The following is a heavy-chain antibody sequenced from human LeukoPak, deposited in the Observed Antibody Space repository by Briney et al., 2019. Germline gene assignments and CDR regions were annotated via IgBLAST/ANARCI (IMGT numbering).Heavy chain of an antibody. V-gene: IGHV3-30*18. D-gene: IGHD2-15*01. CDR2: ISYDGSNK. J-gene: IGHJ4*02. CDR3: AKDRFSFSNVVAALQDY. CDR1: GFIFSDYS. Sequence: GGSLRLSCAASGFIFSDYSMNWVRQAPGKGLEWVAVISYDGSNKYYADSVKGRFTISRDNSKNTLYLQMNSLRAEDTAVYYCAKDRFSFSNVVAALQDYWGQGTLVTVSS.